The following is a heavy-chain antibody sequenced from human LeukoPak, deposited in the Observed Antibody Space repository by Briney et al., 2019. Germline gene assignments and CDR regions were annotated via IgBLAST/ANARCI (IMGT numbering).Heavy chain of an antibody. CDR3: ARDSYSGSYYY. Sequence: ASVKVSCKASGYTFTVYYMHWVRQAPGQRLEWMGWINPNGGGTNYAQQFQGRVTMTSDTSISTAYMELSSLRSDDTAVYYCARDSYSGSYYYWGQGTLVTVSS. V-gene: IGHV1-2*02. CDR2: INPNGGGT. J-gene: IGHJ4*02. CDR1: GYTFTVYY. D-gene: IGHD1-26*01.